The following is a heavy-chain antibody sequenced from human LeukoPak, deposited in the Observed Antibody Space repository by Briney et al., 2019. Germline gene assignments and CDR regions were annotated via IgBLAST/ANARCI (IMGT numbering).Heavy chain of an antibody. D-gene: IGHD5-18*01. CDR2: INSDGSST. CDR3: ARDLPDSYGPEGNWYFDL. J-gene: IGHJ2*01. CDR1: GFTFSNYG. Sequence: PGGSLRLSCAASGFTFSNYGMHWVRQAPGKGLVWVSRINSDGSSTSYADSVKGRFTISRDNAKNTLYLQMNSLRAEDTAVYYCARDLPDSYGPEGNWYFDLWGRGTLVTVSS. V-gene: IGHV3-74*01.